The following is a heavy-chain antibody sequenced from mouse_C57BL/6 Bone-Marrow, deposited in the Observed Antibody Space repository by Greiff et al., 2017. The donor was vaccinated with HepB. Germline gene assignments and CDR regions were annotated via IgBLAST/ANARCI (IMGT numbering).Heavy chain of an antibody. J-gene: IGHJ2*01. CDR3: ARQYYGSSPYYFDY. CDR1: GFTFSSYG. D-gene: IGHD1-1*01. V-gene: IGHV5-6*01. Sequence: EVQLVESGGDLVKPGGSLKLSCAASGFTFSSYGMSWVRQTPDKRLEWVATISSGGSYTYYPDSVKGRFTNSRDNAKNTLYLQMSSLKSEDTAMYYCARQYYGSSPYYFDYWGQGTTLTVSS. CDR2: ISSGGSYT.